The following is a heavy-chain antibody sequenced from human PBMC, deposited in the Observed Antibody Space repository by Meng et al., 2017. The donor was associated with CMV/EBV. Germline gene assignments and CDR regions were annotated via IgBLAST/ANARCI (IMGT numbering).Heavy chain of an antibody. Sequence: GESLKISCAASEFTFRNYAIHWVRRAPGKGLEWVAVTSYDGSTKHYADSVKGRFTISRDNSKNTVFLQMNSLRPEDTAVYYCARDLCGDSSCSPFGYWGQGALVTVSS. V-gene: IGHV3-30-3*01. J-gene: IGHJ4*02. CDR2: TSYDGSTK. CDR1: EFTFRNYA. CDR3: ARDLCGDSSCSPFGY. D-gene: IGHD2-15*01.